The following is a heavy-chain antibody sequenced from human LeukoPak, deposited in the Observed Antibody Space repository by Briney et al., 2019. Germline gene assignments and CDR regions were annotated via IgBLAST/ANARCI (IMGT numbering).Heavy chain of an antibody. D-gene: IGHD5-12*01. CDR1: GLTVSSNY. CDR2: IYSGGST. Sequence: PGGSLRLSCAASGLTVSSNYMSWVRQALGKGLEWVSLIYSGGSTYYADSVKGRFTISRDNSKNRLYLQMNSLRVEDTAVYYCARLESSFGGYGLYFDFWGQGTLVTVSS. CDR3: ARLESSFGGYGLYFDF. J-gene: IGHJ4*02. V-gene: IGHV3-53*01.